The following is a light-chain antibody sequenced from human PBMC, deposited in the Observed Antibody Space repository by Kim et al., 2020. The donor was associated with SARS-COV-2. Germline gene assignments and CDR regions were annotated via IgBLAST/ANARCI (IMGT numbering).Light chain of an antibody. V-gene: IGKV3-20*01. Sequence: SPGQRATLSCRASQRISSSYLAWYQQKPGQSPRLLIYGTSSRASGIADRFSGSGSGTDFTLTISRLEPEDFAVYYCQHYGSSPRTFGQGTKVDIK. CDR3: QHYGSSPRT. J-gene: IGKJ1*01. CDR1: QRISSSY. CDR2: GTS.